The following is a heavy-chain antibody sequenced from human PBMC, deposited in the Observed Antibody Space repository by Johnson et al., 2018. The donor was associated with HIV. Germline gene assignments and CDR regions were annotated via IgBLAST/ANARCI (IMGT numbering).Heavy chain of an antibody. CDR3: ARGAPSGNYYVDAFDL. CDR2: ISFDGGTK. D-gene: IGHD1-26*01. V-gene: IGHV3-30*04. J-gene: IGHJ3*01. Sequence: VQLVESGGGVVQPGRSLRLSCAASGFTFGSYAMHWVRQAPGKGLEWVALISFDGGTKYYADSVKGRFIISRDDSKDTLHLHMNSLRPEDTAVYYCARGAPSGNYYVDAFDLWGQGTMVIVSS. CDR1: GFTFGSYA.